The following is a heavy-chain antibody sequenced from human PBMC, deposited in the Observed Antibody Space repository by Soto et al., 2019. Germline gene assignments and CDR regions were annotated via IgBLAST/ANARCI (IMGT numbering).Heavy chain of an antibody. V-gene: IGHV4-59*08. CDR1: GGSISSYY. D-gene: IGHD6-19*01. J-gene: IGHJ5*02. Sequence: SETLSLTCTVSGGSISSYYWSWIRQPPGKGLEWIGYIYYSGSTNYNPSLKSRVTISVDTSKNQFSLKLSSVTAADTAVYYCARQREQWLVFGWFDPWGQGTLVTVSS. CDR2: IYYSGST. CDR3: ARQREQWLVFGWFDP.